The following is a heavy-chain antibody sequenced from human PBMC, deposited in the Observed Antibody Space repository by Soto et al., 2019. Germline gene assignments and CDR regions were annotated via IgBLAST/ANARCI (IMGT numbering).Heavy chain of an antibody. V-gene: IGHV3-21*04. D-gene: IGHD2-8*01. CDR3: AILMVYAKTFYYFYGMDV. J-gene: IGHJ6*02. Sequence: RRLSCAASGFTFSSYSMNWVRQAPGKGLEWVSSISSSSSYIYYADSVKGRFTISRDNAKNSLYLQMNSLRAEDTAVYYCAILMVYAKTFYYFYGMDVWGQGTTVTVSS. CDR1: GFTFSSYS. CDR2: ISSSSSYI.